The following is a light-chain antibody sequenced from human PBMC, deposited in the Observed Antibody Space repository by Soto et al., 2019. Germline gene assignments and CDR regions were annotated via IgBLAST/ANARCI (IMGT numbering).Light chain of an antibody. CDR3: QQYGSLSWT. CDR1: QSVSSSY. Sequence: EIVLTQSPGTLSLSLGERATLSCRASQSVSSSYLAWYQQKPGRAPRLLIFGASSRATGVPDRFSGSGSGTDFTLTIIRLEPEDFAVYYCQQYGSLSWTFGQGTKVDIK. V-gene: IGKV3-20*01. J-gene: IGKJ1*01. CDR2: GAS.